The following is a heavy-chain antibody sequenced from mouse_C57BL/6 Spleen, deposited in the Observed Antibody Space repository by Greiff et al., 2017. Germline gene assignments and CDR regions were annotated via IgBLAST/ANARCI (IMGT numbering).Heavy chain of an antibody. V-gene: IGHV1-55*01. CDR3: ARGTTVVDYAMDY. J-gene: IGHJ4*01. D-gene: IGHD1-1*01. CDR1: GYTFTSYW. Sequence: QVQLQQPGAELVKPGASVKMSCTASGYTFTSYWITWVKQRPGQGLEWIGDIYPGSGSTNYNEKFKSKATLTVDTSSSTAYMQRSSLTSEDAAVYYCARGTTVVDYAMDYWGQGTSVTVSS. CDR2: IYPGSGST.